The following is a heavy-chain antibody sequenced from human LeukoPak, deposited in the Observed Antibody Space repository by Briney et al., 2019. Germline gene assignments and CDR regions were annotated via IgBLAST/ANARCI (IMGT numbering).Heavy chain of an antibody. V-gene: IGHV3-74*01. D-gene: IGHD2/OR15-2a*01. CDR1: GNYW. Sequence: GGSLRLSCAASGNYWMHWVRQAPGKGLVWVSHINSDGSWTNYADSVRGRFTISKDNAKNTVYLQMNSLRAEDTAVYYCVSFYETYWGRGTLVTVSS. J-gene: IGHJ4*02. CDR3: VSFYETY. CDR2: INSDGSWT.